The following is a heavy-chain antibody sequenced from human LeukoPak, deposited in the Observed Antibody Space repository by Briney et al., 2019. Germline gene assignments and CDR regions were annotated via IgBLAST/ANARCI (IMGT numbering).Heavy chain of an antibody. CDR3: ASQTPSHYDSSGYSAHYYYYYMDV. Sequence: TGASLKISCKGSGYSFTSYWIGWVRQMPGKGLEWMGIIYPGDSDTRYSPSFQGQVTISADKSISTAYLQWSSLKASDTAMYYCASQTPSHYDSSGYSAHYYYYYMDVWGKGTTVTVSS. V-gene: IGHV5-51*01. J-gene: IGHJ6*03. D-gene: IGHD3-22*01. CDR1: GYSFTSYW. CDR2: IYPGDSDT.